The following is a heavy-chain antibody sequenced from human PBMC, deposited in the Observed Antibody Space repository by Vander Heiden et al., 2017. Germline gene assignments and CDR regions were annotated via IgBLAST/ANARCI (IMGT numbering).Heavy chain of an antibody. V-gene: IGHV3-30-3*01. CDR2: ISYDGNNK. CDR3: ARDYYDSSGLGLYYYYYGMDV. J-gene: IGHJ6*02. D-gene: IGHD3-22*01. CDR1: AFTFNIYS. Sequence: LSGAVSAFTFNIYSMHWVRQAPGKGLEWVAVISYDGNNKYYADSVKGRFTISRDNSKNTLYLQMNSLRPEDTAIYYCARDYYDSSGLGLYYYYYGMDVWGQGTTVTVSS.